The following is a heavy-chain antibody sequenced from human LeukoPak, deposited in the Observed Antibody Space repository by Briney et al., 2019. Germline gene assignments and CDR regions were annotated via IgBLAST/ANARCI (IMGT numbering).Heavy chain of an antibody. CDR3: AKGTAMAKIYYYYMDV. V-gene: IGHV3-23*01. CDR2: ISGSGGST. J-gene: IGHJ6*03. Sequence: PGGSLRLSCAASGFTFSSYAMSWVRQAPGKGLEWVSAISGSGGSTYYADSVKGRFTISRDNSKNTLYLQMNSLRAEDTAVYYCAKGTAMAKIYYYYMDVWGKGTTVTVSS. CDR1: GFTFSSYA. D-gene: IGHD5-18*01.